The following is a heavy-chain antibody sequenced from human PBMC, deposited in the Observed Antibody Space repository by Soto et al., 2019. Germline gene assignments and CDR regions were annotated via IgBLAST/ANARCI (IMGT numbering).Heavy chain of an antibody. CDR1: GFSFSNYG. V-gene: IGHV3-23*01. CDR3: TKDAEAYDFAFDK. D-gene: IGHD3-3*01. Sequence: GESLTLSCATSGFSFSNYGMNWIRQAPGKGLEWVSGITKTGRSTFIADSVRGRFTISRDNLKNIMYLQMNSLRVDDTALYYCTKDAEAYDFAFDKWGQGTMVTVSS. J-gene: IGHJ3*02. CDR2: ITKTGRST.